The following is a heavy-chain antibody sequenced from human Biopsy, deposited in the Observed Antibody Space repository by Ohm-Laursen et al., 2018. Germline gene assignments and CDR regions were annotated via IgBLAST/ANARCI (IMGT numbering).Heavy chain of an antibody. CDR1: GYTFTSYG. D-gene: IGHD1-1*01. Sequence: SVKVSCKSSGYTFTSYGISWVRQAPGQGLEWMGWINTENGNTIYAQNLQGRVTMTADTSTSTAYMEVTSLRSDDTAVYYCARAKLEPVYYYYGMDVWGQGTTVTVSS. V-gene: IGHV1-18*01. CDR3: ARAKLEPVYYYYGMDV. J-gene: IGHJ6*02. CDR2: INTENGNT.